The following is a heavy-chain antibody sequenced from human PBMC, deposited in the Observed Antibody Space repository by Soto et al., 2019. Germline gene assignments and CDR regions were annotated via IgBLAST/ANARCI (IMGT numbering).Heavy chain of an antibody. V-gene: IGHV1-69*12. CDR1: GGTFSSFA. J-gene: IGHJ6*02. CDR2: IVPMFAAP. D-gene: IGHD2-21*01. CDR3: ARDRVMRGNAYYYGMGV. Sequence: QVLLVQSGAEVKKPGSSVRVSCKTSGGTFSSFAISWVRLAPGQGLEWMGVIVPMFAAPTYAQKFQGRVSITAEESTRTAYMELSRLRSDDTAVYYCARDRVMRGNAYYYGMGVWGQGTTVTVSS.